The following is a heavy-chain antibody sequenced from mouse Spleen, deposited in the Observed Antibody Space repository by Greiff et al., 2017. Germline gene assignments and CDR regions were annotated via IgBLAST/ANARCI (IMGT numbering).Heavy chain of an antibody. CDR2: ISSGGRYT. CDR3: ASGVYYDSFMDY. J-gene: IGHJ4*01. D-gene: IGHD2-4*01. Sequence: EVQLVESGGGLVKPGGSLKLSCAASGFTFSSYALSWVRQTPEKRLEWVATISSGGRYTYYPDSVQGRFTISRDNAKNTLYLQMSSLRSEDTAMYYCASGVYYDSFMDYWGQGTSVTVSS. CDR1: GFTFSSYA. V-gene: IGHV5-9-3*01.